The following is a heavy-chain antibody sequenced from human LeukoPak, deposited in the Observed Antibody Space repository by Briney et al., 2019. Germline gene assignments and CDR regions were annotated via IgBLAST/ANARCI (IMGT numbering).Heavy chain of an antibody. D-gene: IGHD2-2*02. J-gene: IGHJ5*02. CDR3: ARDRKYCSSTSCHTNWFDP. Sequence: ASVKVSCKTSGYGFIGYHIHWVRQAPGQGLEWMGRINPNSGGTNSAQKFQGRVTMTRDTSISTAYMELSRLTSDDTAVYYCARDRKYCSSTSCHTNWFDPWGQGTLVTVSS. CDR1: GYGFIGYH. CDR2: INPNSGGT. V-gene: IGHV1-2*06.